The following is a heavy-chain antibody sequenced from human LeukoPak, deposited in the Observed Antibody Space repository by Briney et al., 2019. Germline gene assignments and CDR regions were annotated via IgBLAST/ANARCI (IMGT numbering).Heavy chain of an antibody. J-gene: IGHJ3*02. CDR1: GFTFSSYA. CDR2: ISYDGSNK. Sequence: GRSLRLSCAASGFTFSSYAMHWVRQAPGKGLEWVAVISYDGSNKYYADSVKGRFTISRDNSKNTLYLQMNSLRAEDTAVYYCARDGSLMIVVVDVRRVAFDIWGQGTMVTVSS. V-gene: IGHV3-30-3*01. D-gene: IGHD3-22*01. CDR3: ARDGSLMIVVVDVRRVAFDI.